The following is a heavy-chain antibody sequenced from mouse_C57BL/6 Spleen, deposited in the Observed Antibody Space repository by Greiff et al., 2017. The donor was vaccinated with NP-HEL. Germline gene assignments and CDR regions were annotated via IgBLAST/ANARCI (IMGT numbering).Heavy chain of an antibody. Sequence: EVQLQQSGAELVRPGASVKLSCTASGFNIKDYYMHWVKQRPEQGLEWIGRIDPEDGDTEYDPKFQGKATMTADTSSNTAYLQLSSLTSEDTAVYYCTTEDGDYGAWFAYRGQGTLVTVSA. J-gene: IGHJ3*01. D-gene: IGHD2-13*01. CDR1: GFNIKDYY. V-gene: IGHV14-1*01. CDR3: TTEDGDYGAWFAY. CDR2: IDPEDGDT.